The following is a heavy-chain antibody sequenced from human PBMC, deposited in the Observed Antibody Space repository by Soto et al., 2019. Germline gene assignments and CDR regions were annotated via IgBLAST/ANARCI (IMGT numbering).Heavy chain of an antibody. CDR2: ISYDGSNK. J-gene: IGHJ3*02. CDR1: GFTFSSYA. V-gene: IGHV3-30-3*01. CDR3: ARALITGTTISAFDI. D-gene: IGHD1-7*01. Sequence: PGGSLRLSCAASGFTFSSYAMHWVRQAPGKGLEWVAVISYDGSNKYYADSVKGRFTISRDNSKNTLYLQMNSLRAEDTAVYYCARALITGTTISAFDIWGQGTMVTVSS.